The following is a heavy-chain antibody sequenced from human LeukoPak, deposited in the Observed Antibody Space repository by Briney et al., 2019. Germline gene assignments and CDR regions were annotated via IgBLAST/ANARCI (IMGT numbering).Heavy chain of an antibody. CDR1: GGSISSYY. Sequence: SETLSLTCTVSGGSISSYYWSWIRQPPGKGLEGIGYIYNSGSTNYNPSLKSRVTISVDTSKNQVSLKLSSVTAADTAVYYCARFQSSSSWDYYYGLDVWGQGTTVTVSS. CDR2: IYNSGST. D-gene: IGHD6-13*01. J-gene: IGHJ6*02. CDR3: ARFQSSSSWDYYYGLDV. V-gene: IGHV4-59*01.